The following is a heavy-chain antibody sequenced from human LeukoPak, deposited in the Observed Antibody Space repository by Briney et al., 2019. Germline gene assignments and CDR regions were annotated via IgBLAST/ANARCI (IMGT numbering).Heavy chain of an antibody. D-gene: IGHD2-2*01. CDR2: IYTSGST. J-gene: IGHJ3*02. CDR1: GGSISSGSYY. Sequence: SETPSLTCTVSGGSISSGSYYWSWIRQPAGKGLEWIGRIYTSGSTNYNPSLKSRVTISVDTSKDQFSLILSSVTAADTAVYYCARGQDIVVVPAASRNAFYIWGQGTMVTVSS. CDR3: ARGQDIVVVPAASRNAFYI. V-gene: IGHV4-61*02.